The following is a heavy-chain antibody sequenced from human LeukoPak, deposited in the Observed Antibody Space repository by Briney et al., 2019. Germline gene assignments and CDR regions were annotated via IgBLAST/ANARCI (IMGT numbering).Heavy chain of an antibody. CDR3: ARVVEVWYSMDV. Sequence: PGGSLRLSCAASGFTFSSYGMHWVRQAPGKGLEWVAVISYDGRNKYYADSVKGRFTISRDNPTNTLYLQMNSLRAEDTAVYYCARVVEVWYSMDVWGKGATVTVSS. CDR1: GFTFSSYG. D-gene: IGHD2-21*01. J-gene: IGHJ6*04. CDR2: ISYDGRNK. V-gene: IGHV3-33*08.